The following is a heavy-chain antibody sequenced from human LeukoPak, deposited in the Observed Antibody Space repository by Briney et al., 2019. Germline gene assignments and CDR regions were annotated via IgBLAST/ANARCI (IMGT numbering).Heavy chain of an antibody. Sequence: SETLSLTCTVSGGSVSSGSYHWSWIPQPPGKGLEGIGYIYYSGSTNYNPSLKSRVTISGDTSKNQFSLKLSSVTAADTAVYYCARVGWYGGLTEFDYWGQGTLVTVSS. D-gene: IGHD3-10*01. J-gene: IGHJ4*02. V-gene: IGHV4-61*01. CDR3: ARVGWYGGLTEFDY. CDR1: GGSVSSGSYH. CDR2: IYYSGST.